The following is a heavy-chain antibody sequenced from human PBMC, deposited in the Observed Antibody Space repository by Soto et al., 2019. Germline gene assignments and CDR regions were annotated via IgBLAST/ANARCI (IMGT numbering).Heavy chain of an antibody. CDR2: IYYSGST. Sequence: QVQLQESGPGLVKPSQTLSLTCTVSGGSISSGGYYWSWIRQHPGKGLEWIGYIYYSGSTYYNPSLKSRATISGXTSKNQFSLKLSSVTAADTAVYYCASVVGGVGVDYWGQGTLVTVSS. CDR3: ASVVGGVGVDY. V-gene: IGHV4-31*03. CDR1: GGSISSGGYY. J-gene: IGHJ4*02. D-gene: IGHD1-26*01.